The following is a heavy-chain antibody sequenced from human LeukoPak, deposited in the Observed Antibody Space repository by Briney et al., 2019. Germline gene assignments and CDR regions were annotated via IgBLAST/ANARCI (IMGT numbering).Heavy chain of an antibody. V-gene: IGHV4-39*07. CDR1: GGSISSSSYY. CDR2: IYYSGST. CDR3: ATQGYYDILTGITDY. Sequence: KPSETLSLTCTVSGGSISSSSYYWGWIRQPPGKGLEWIGSIYYSGSTYYNPSLKSRVTISVDTSKNQFSLKLSSVTAADTAVYYCATQGYYDILTGITDYWGQGTLVTVSS. J-gene: IGHJ4*02. D-gene: IGHD3-9*01.